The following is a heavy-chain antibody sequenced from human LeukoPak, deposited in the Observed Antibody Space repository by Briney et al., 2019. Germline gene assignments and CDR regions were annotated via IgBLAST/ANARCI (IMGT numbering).Heavy chain of an antibody. D-gene: IGHD4-17*01. CDR2: INPSGGST. CDR1: GYTFTSYY. CDR3: ARDLTTVTTWTYYYYYMDV. V-gene: IGHV1-46*01. J-gene: IGHJ6*03. Sequence: ASVKASCKASGYTFTSYYMHWVRQAPGQGLEWMGIINPSGGSTSYAQKFQGRVTMTRDMSTSTVYMELSSLRSEDTAVYYCARDLTTVTTWTYYYYYMDVWGKGTTVTVSS.